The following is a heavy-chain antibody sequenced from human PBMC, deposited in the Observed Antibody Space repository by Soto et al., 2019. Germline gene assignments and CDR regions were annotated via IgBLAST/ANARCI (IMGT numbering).Heavy chain of an antibody. CDR3: ARGYYDSDY. Sequence: PGGSLRLSCAASGFTFSSYAMHWVRQAPGKGLEWVAVISYDGSNKYYADSVKGRFTISRGNSKNTLYLQMNSLSAEDTAVYYCARGYYDSDYWGQGTLVTVSS. CDR1: GFTFSSYA. J-gene: IGHJ4*02. V-gene: IGHV3-30-3*01. D-gene: IGHD3-16*01. CDR2: ISYDGSNK.